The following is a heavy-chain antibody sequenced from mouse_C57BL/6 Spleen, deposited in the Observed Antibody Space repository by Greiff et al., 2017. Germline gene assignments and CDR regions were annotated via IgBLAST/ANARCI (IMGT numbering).Heavy chain of an antibody. CDR1: GFNIKNTY. Sequence: VQLKQSVAELVRPGASVKLSCTASGFNIKNTYMHWVKQRPEQGLEWIGRIDPANGNTKYAPKFQGKATITADTSSNTASLQLSSLTSEDAAIYYCARDYGSSYRAMDYWGQGTSVTVSS. J-gene: IGHJ4*01. CDR2: IDPANGNT. D-gene: IGHD1-1*01. V-gene: IGHV14-3*01. CDR3: ARDYGSSYRAMDY.